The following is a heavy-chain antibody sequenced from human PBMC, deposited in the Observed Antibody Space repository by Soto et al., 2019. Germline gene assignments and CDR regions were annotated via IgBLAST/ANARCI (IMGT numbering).Heavy chain of an antibody. J-gene: IGHJ4*02. V-gene: IGHV4-34*01. Sequence: QVQLQQWGAGLLKPSETLSLTCGVYGASFTSNYWSWVRQPPAKGLEWIGAINHNGLTNYNPSLKSRVTISVDTSKNQFSLKLTPVTAADTAVYYCASARWDYWGQGTLVTVSS. CDR1: GASFTSNY. D-gene: IGHD2-15*01. CDR3: ASARWDY. CDR2: INHNGLT.